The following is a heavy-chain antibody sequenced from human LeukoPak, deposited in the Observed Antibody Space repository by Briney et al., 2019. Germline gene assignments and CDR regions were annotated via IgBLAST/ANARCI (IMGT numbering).Heavy chain of an antibody. Sequence: ASVKVSCKASGYTFTSYYMHWVRQAPGQGLEWMGIINPSGGSTSYAQKFQGRVTMTRDTSTSTVYMELSSLRSEDTAMYYCARYFRQADYGDYVGLDYFDYWGQGTLVTVSS. CDR2: INPSGGST. CDR1: GYTFTSYY. V-gene: IGHV1-46*01. J-gene: IGHJ4*02. D-gene: IGHD4-17*01. CDR3: ARYFRQADYGDYVGLDYFDY.